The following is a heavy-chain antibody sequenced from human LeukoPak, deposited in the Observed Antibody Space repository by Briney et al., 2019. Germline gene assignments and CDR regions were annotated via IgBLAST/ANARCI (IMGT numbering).Heavy chain of an antibody. J-gene: IGHJ6*03. CDR3: ARADCSSTSCYKNYYYMDV. Sequence: GGSLRLSCAASGFTFSSYWMSWVRQAPGKGLEWVANIKQDGSEKYYVDSVKGRFTISRDNAKNSLYLQMNSLRAEDTAVYYCARADCSSTSCYKNYYYMDVWGKGTTVTVSS. V-gene: IGHV3-7*01. CDR2: IKQDGSEK. D-gene: IGHD2-2*02. CDR1: GFTFSSYW.